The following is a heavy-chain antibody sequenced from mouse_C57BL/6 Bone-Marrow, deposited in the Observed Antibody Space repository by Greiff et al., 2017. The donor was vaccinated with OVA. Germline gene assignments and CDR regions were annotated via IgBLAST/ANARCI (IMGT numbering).Heavy chain of an antibody. CDR3: ARNYYGSSRYFDV. J-gene: IGHJ1*03. D-gene: IGHD1-1*01. Sequence: EVNVVESGGGLVKPGGSLKLSCAASGFTFSDYGMHWVRQAPEKGLEWVAYISSGSSTIYYADTVKGRFTISRDTAKNTLFLQMTSLRSEDTAMYYCARNYYGSSRYFDVWGTGTTVTVSS. V-gene: IGHV5-17*01. CDR1: GFTFSDYG. CDR2: ISSGSSTI.